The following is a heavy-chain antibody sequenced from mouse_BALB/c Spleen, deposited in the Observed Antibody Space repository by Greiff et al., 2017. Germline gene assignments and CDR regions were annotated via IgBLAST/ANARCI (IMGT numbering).Heavy chain of an antibody. CDR2: IFPGSGNT. J-gene: IGHJ4*01. V-gene: IGHV1-66*01. Sequence: VQLQQSGPELVKPGASVKISCKASGYSFSSYYIHWVKQRPGQGLEWIGWIFPGSGNTKYNEKFKGKATLTADTSSSTAYMQLSSLTSEDSAVYFCARGGYPYAMDYWGQGTSVTVSS. CDR3: ARGGYPYAMDY. D-gene: IGHD2-2*01. CDR1: GYSFSSYY.